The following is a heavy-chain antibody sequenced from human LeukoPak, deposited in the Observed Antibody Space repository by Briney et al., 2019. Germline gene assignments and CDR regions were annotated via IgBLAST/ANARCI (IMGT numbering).Heavy chain of an antibody. CDR3: ARVASMNGFDP. Sequence: SETLSLTCAVYGGAFSGYYWSWIRQPPGKGLEWIGEINHSGRTNYNPSLKSRVTISVDTSKNQFSLKLSSVTAADTAVYYCARVASMNGFDPWGQGTLVTVSS. V-gene: IGHV4-34*01. J-gene: IGHJ5*02. CDR2: INHSGRT. CDR1: GGAFSGYY. D-gene: IGHD2-2*01.